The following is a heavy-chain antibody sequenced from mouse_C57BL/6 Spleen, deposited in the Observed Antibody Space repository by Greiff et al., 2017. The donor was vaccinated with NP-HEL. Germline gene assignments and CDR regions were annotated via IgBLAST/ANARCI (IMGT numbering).Heavy chain of an antibody. J-gene: IGHJ2*01. Sequence: QVHVKQPGAELVKPGASVKLSCKASGYTFTSYWMHWVKQRPGQGLEWIGMIHPNRGSTNYNEKFKSKATLTVDKSSSTAYMQLSSLTSEDSAVYYCARVLLDYWGQGTTLTVAS. CDR1: GYTFTSYW. CDR2: IHPNRGST. V-gene: IGHV1-64*01. CDR3: ARVLLDY.